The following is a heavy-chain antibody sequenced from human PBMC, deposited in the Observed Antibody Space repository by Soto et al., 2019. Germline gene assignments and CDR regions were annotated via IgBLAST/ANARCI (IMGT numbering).Heavy chain of an antibody. Sequence: PGGSLRLSCAASGFTFSSYAMHWVRQAPGKGLEWVAVISYDGSNKYYADSVKGRFTISRDNSKNTLYLQMNSLRAEDTAVYYCARDPIAARTFDYWGQGTLVTVSA. CDR2: ISYDGSNK. D-gene: IGHD6-13*01. CDR3: ARDPIAARTFDY. CDR1: GFTFSSYA. V-gene: IGHV3-30-3*01. J-gene: IGHJ4*02.